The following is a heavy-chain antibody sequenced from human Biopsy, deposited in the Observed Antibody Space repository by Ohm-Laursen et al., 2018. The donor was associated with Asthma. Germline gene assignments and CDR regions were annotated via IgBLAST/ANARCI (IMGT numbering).Heavy chain of an antibody. CDR1: GGSMIPTSHY. J-gene: IGHJ6*02. V-gene: IGHV4-39*01. D-gene: IGHD3-3*01. Sequence: SDTLSLTWTVSGGSMIPTSHYWDWIRQAPGKGLEWIGYISYGGKTSYNPSLKNRVTISRDTSKNQFSLRLTSVTAADTAVYFCARRITIFGVVQKDHGMDAWGQGTTVIVSS. CDR3: ARRITIFGVVQKDHGMDA. CDR2: ISYGGKT.